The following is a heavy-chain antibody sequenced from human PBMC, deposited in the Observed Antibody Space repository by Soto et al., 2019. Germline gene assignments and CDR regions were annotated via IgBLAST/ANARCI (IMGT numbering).Heavy chain of an antibody. CDR2: IKPDGSEK. J-gene: IGHJ4*02. CDR1: EFTFSQHW. V-gene: IGHV3-7*01. Sequence: EVHLVESGGGLVQPGGSLRLSCAASEFTFSQHWMSWVRQALGKGLEWVADIKPDGSEKYYVDSVKARFTISRDNAKNSVYLQMNSLRAEDTAVYYCARGPYGRDYWGQGTLVTVSS. CDR3: ARGPYGRDY. D-gene: IGHD4-17*01.